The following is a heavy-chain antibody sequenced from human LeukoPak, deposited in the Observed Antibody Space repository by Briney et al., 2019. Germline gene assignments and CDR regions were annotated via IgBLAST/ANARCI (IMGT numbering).Heavy chain of an antibody. D-gene: IGHD3-22*01. CDR2: IIPIFGTA. CDR1: GYTFSSYA. J-gene: IGHJ5*02. V-gene: IGHV1-69*13. Sequence: SVKVSCKASGYTFSSYAISWVRQAPGQGLEWMGGIIPIFGTANYAQKFQGRVTITADESTSTAYMELSSLRSEDTAVYYCASTPLENDSSGYRFDPWGQGTLVTVSS. CDR3: ASTPLENDSSGYRFDP.